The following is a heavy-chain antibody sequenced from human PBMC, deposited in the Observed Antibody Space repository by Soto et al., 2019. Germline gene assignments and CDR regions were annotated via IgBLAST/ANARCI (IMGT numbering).Heavy chain of an antibody. V-gene: IGHV4-39*01. Sequence: TSETLSLTCTVSGGSISSSSYYWGWIRQPPGKGLEWIGSIYYSGSTYYNPSLKSRVTISVDTSKNQFSLKLSSVTAADTAVYYCASQAYYYDSSGYSNWFDPWGQGTLVTVSS. CDR1: GGSISSSSYY. D-gene: IGHD3-22*01. J-gene: IGHJ5*02. CDR2: IYYSGST. CDR3: ASQAYYYDSSGYSNWFDP.